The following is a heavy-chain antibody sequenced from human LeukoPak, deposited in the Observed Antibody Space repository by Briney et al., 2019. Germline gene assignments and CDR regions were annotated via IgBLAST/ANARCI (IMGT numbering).Heavy chain of an antibody. D-gene: IGHD2-15*01. V-gene: IGHV1-69*06. CDR1: GGTFGNYA. CDR2: IIPIFATA. CDR3: ATTYGYCSGGSCRNYYYYGMDV. Sequence: SVKVSCKASGGTFGNYAVNWVRQAPGQGLEWMGGIIPIFATANYAQKFQGRVTITADKSTSTAYMELSSLRSEDTAVYYCATTYGYCSGGSCRNYYYYGMDVWGQGTTVTVSS. J-gene: IGHJ6*02.